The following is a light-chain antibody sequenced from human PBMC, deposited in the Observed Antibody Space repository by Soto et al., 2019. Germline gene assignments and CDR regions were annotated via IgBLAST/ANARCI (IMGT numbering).Light chain of an antibody. V-gene: IGKV1-6*01. CDR3: LQDYNYPLT. CDR2: AAS. Sequence: AIQMTQSPSSLSASAGDRVTVTCRASQGIRNDLGWYQQKPGKAPKLLIYAASSLQSGVPSRFSGSGSGTDFTLTISSLQPEDFATYYCLQDYNYPLTFGGGTKVDIK. CDR1: QGIRND. J-gene: IGKJ4*02.